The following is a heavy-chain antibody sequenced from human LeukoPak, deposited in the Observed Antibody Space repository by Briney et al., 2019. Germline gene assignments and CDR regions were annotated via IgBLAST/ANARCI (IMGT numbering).Heavy chain of an antibody. Sequence: SGGSLRLSCAASGFTFSDYYMSWIRQAPGKGLEWIGSIYYSGSTYYNPSLKSRVTISVDTSKNQFSLKLSSVTAADTAVYYCARHVPGYGSGSYMGGWFDPWGQGTLVTVSS. CDR3: ARHVPGYGSGSYMGGWFDP. CDR1: GFTFSDYY. J-gene: IGHJ5*02. V-gene: IGHV4-39*01. CDR2: IYYSGST. D-gene: IGHD3-10*01.